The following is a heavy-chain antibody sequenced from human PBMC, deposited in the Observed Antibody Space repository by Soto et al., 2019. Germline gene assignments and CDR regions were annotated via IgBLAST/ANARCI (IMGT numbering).Heavy chain of an antibody. CDR2: IYYSRST. Sequence: PSETLSLTCTVSGGSISSYYWSWIRQPPGKGLEWIGYIYYSRSTNYNPSLKSRVTISVDTSKNQFSLKLSSVTAADTAVYYCATGRVYFGSEFWGQGTLVTSPQ. CDR1: GGSISSYY. CDR3: ATGRVYFGSEF. D-gene: IGHD3-10*01. J-gene: IGHJ1*01. V-gene: IGHV4-59*01.